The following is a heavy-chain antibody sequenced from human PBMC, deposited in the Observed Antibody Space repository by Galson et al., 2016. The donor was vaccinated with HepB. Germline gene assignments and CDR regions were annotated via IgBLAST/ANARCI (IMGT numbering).Heavy chain of an antibody. J-gene: IGHJ4*02. CDR3: AKGPPNLAY. CDR2: ISGSGTYI. CDR1: GFTFSDYY. V-gene: IGHV3-11*06. Sequence: SLRLSCAASGFTFSDYYMSWIRQAPGKGLEWISYISGSGTYIDYADSVKGRFTISRDNAKNSLYLQMNSLTVEDTAVYYCAKGPPNLAYWGQGALVTVSS.